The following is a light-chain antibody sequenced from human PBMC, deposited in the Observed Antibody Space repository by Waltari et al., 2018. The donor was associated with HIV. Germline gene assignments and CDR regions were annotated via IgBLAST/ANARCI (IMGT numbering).Light chain of an antibody. CDR3: QQYNSYPDS. Sequence: IQAAQSPSTLSASVEGRVTVTCRASQSISSWLAWYQQKPGKAPKLLIYKASSLESGVPSRFSGSGSGTEFTLTISSLQPDDFATYYCQQYNSYPDSFGQGTKLEIK. V-gene: IGKV1-5*03. J-gene: IGKJ2*03. CDR1: QSISSW. CDR2: KAS.